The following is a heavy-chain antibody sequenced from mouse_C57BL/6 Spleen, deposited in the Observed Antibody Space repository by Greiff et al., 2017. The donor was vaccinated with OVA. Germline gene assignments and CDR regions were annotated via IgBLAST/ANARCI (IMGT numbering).Heavy chain of an antibody. V-gene: IGHV1-61*01. Sequence: VQLQQSGAELVRPGSSVKLSCKASGYTFTSYWMDWVKQRPGQGLEWIGNIYPSDSETHYNQKFKDKATLTVDKSSSTAYMQLSSLTSEDSAVYYCAREGIYDGYYWFAYWGQGTLVTVSA. J-gene: IGHJ3*01. CDR2: IYPSDSET. CDR3: AREGIYDGYYWFAY. D-gene: IGHD2-3*01. CDR1: GYTFTSYW.